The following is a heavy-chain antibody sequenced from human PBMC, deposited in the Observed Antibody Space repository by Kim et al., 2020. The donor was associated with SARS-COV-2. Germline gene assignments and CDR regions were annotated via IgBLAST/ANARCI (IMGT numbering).Heavy chain of an antibody. J-gene: IGHJ6*02. CDR3: ARCRRSFGYYYYGMDV. V-gene: IGHV4-34*01. D-gene: IGHD3-10*01. Sequence: LKSRLTISVDTSKNQFSLRLSSVTAADTAVYYCARCRRSFGYYYYGMDVWGQGTTVTVSS.